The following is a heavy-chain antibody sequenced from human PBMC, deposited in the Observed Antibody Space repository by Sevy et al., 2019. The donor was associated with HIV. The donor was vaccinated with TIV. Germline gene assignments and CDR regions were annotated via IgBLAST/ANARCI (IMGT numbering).Heavy chain of an antibody. J-gene: IGHJ4*02. Sequence: ASVKVSCKASGYTFTGYYMHWMRQAPGQGLKWMGWINPDSGGPIYEPKFQGRVTLTRDTSISTAYMDQSRLKSDDTAVYYCVRDDRDGYFEYWGQGTLVTVSS. CDR3: VRDDRDGYFEY. CDR2: INPDSGGP. CDR1: GYTFTGYY. V-gene: IGHV1-2*02.